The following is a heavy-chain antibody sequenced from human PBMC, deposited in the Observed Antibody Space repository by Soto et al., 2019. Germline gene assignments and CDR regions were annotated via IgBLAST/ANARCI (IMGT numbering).Heavy chain of an antibody. Sequence: SVKGSCKASGGSFSSYAISWGRQATGQGLEWMGGIIPIFGTANYAQTFQGRVTLTRDTSANTAYMELGSLRSEDTAVYFCAREEVGYMSRYFDFWRQGTLVTVSS. CDR3: AREEVGYMSRYFDF. CDR1: GGSFSSYA. CDR2: IIPIFGTA. J-gene: IGHJ4*02. V-gene: IGHV1-69*05. D-gene: IGHD1-26*01.